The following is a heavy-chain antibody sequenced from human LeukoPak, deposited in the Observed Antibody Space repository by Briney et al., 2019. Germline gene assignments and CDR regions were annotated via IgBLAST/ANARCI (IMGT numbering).Heavy chain of an antibody. Sequence: PGASLRLSCAASGFTVSDSYMSWVRQAPGKGLEWVSTIYKEGNTYHADSVKGRFTMSRDNSKNTLYLQMNSLRVEDTAIYYCARESITSGWYLYWGQGTLVTVPS. CDR2: IYKEGNT. CDR1: GFTVSDSY. D-gene: IGHD6-19*01. CDR3: ARESITSGWYLY. J-gene: IGHJ4*02. V-gene: IGHV3-53*01.